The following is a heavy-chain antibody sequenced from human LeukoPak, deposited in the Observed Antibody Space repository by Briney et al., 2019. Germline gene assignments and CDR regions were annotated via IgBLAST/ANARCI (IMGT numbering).Heavy chain of an antibody. Sequence: GGSLRLSCAASGFTFSSYSMNWARQAPGKGLEWVSSISSSSSYIYYADSVKGRFTISRDNAKNSLYLQMNSLRAEDTAVYYCAREDIVVVPAAIPPLRDYYYYYMDVWGKGTTVTVSS. V-gene: IGHV3-21*01. CDR2: ISSSSSYI. CDR3: AREDIVVVPAAIPPLRDYYYYYMDV. D-gene: IGHD2-2*02. J-gene: IGHJ6*03. CDR1: GFTFSSYS.